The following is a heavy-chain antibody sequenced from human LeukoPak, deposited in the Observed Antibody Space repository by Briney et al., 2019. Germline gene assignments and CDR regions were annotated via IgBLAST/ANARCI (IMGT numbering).Heavy chain of an antibody. CDR3: ARSRASTRNYFDY. V-gene: IGHV3-30*01. CDR1: GFTFSNYA. D-gene: IGHD1-26*01. Sequence: GSLRLSCAASGFTFSNYAIHWVRQAPGKGLEWVADLSYDGSSKYFADSVKGRFTISRHTSKNTVYLQMNSLRPEDTAVYYCARSRASTRNYFDYWGQGTLVTVSS. J-gene: IGHJ4*02. CDR2: LSYDGSSK.